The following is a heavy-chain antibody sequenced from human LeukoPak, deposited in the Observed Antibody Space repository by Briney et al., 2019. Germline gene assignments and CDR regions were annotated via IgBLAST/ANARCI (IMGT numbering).Heavy chain of an antibody. V-gene: IGHV3-30*18. CDR2: ISYDGSNK. D-gene: IGHD2-15*01. J-gene: IGHJ4*02. CDR3: AKMARYCSGGSCYGAHIDY. CDR1: GFTFSSYG. Sequence: GGSLRLSCAASGFTFSSYGVHWVRQAPGKGLEWVAVISYDGSNKYYAGSVKGRFTISRDNSKNTLYLQMNSLRAEDTAVYYCAKMARYCSGGSCYGAHIDYWGQGTLVTVSS.